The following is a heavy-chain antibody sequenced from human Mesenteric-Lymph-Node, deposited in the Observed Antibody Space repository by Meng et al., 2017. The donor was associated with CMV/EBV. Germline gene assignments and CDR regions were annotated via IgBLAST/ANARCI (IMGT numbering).Heavy chain of an antibody. V-gene: IGHV1-18*01. Sequence: GCNDTGYGITWVRQAPGQGREWMGWISGYNGNTNCAQKVQGRVTMTTDTSTSTAYMELRSLTSEDTAVYYCARAGAYGSGSYVAFDYWGQGTLVTVSS. J-gene: IGHJ4*02. CDR3: ARAGAYGSGSYVAFDY. CDR1: GCNDTGYG. CDR2: ISGYNGNT. D-gene: IGHD3-10*01.